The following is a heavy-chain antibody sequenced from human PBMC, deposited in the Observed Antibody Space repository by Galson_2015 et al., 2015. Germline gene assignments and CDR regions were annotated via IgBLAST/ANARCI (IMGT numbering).Heavy chain of an antibody. CDR3: AKVEIWSDYYLYYGMDV. V-gene: IGHV6-1*01. CDR2: TYYRSKWYN. Sequence: CAISGDSVSSNSAAWNWIRQSPSRGLEWLGRTYYRSKWYNDYAVSVKSRITINPDTSKNQFSLQLNSVTPEDTAVYYCAKVEIWSDYYLYYGMDVWGQGTTVTVSS. J-gene: IGHJ6*02. CDR1: GDSVSSNSAA. D-gene: IGHD3-3*01.